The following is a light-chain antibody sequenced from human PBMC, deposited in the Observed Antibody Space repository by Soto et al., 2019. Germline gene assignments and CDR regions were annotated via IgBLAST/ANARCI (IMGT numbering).Light chain of an antibody. CDR2: AAS. J-gene: IGKJ2*01. V-gene: IGKV3-20*01. Sequence: EIVLTQSPGTLSLSPGESATLSCRASQSVSSDYLAWYQQRPGQAPRLLIFAASSGATGTPDRFRGTGSGTDFTLTISRLEPEDFAVDDCQPYGTSYTFGRGTKLEI. CDR3: QPYGTSYT. CDR1: QSVSSDY.